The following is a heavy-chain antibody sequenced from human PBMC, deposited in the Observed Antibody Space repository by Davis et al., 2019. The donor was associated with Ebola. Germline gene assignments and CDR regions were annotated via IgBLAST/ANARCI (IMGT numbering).Heavy chain of an antibody. J-gene: IGHJ6*02. V-gene: IGHV1-69*13. Sequence: SVKVSCKASGGTFSSYAISWVRQAPGQGLEWMGGIIPIFGTANYAQKFQGRVTITADESTSTAYMELSSLRSEDTAVYYCARDREDIVVVPAAKYGMDVWGQGTTVTVSS. CDR1: GGTFSSYA. D-gene: IGHD2-2*01. CDR2: IIPIFGTA. CDR3: ARDREDIVVVPAAKYGMDV.